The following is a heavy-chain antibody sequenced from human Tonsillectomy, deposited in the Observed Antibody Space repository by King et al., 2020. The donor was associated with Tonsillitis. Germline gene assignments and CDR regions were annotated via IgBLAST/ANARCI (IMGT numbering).Heavy chain of an antibody. D-gene: IGHD3-3*01. V-gene: IGHV3-13*04. J-gene: IGHJ4*02. CDR2: IGTAGDT. CDR1: GFTFSSYD. Sequence: VQLVESGGGLVQPGGSLRLSCAASGFTFSSYDMHWVRKATGKGLEWVSAIGTAGDTYYPGSVKDRFTISRENAKNSLYLQMNSLRAGDTAVYYCARDPLLGFWSGYYDYWGQGTLVTVSS. CDR3: ARDPLLGFWSGYYDY.